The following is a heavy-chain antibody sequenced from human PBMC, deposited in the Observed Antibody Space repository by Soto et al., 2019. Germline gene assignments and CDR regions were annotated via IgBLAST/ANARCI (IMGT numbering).Heavy chain of an antibody. Sequence: ASVKVSCKASGYSFTDYHIHWVRQAPGQGLEWLGRINPESGGTSAAQKFQGWVTMTTDTSISTASMELTRLTSDDTAIYYCARGDSTDCSNGVCSFFYNHDMAVWGQGTTVTVSS. J-gene: IGHJ6*02. D-gene: IGHD2-8*01. CDR1: GYSFTDYH. CDR3: ARGDSTDCSNGVCSFFYNHDMAV. V-gene: IGHV1-2*04. CDR2: INPESGGT.